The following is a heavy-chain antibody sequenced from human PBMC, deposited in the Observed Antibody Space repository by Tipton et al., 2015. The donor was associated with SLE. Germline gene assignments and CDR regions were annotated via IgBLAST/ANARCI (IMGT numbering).Heavy chain of an antibody. CDR1: GGSITSSSYY. Sequence: TLSLTCVVSGGSITSSSYYWGWIRQPPGKGLEWIGTMYYTGTTYYNPFLKSRVTISVDTSKNRFSLKLNSVTAADTAVYYCATYGAFVYMDVWGKGTTVTVSS. V-gene: IGHV4-39*07. CDR2: MYYTGTT. D-gene: IGHD4-17*01. CDR3: ATYGAFVYMDV. J-gene: IGHJ6*03.